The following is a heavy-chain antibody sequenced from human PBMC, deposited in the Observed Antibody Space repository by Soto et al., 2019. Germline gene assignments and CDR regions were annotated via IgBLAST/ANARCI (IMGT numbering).Heavy chain of an antibody. CDR1: GFTFSSYG. J-gene: IGHJ4*02. CDR2: ISYDGSNK. Sequence: QVQLVESGGGVVQPGRSLRLSCAASGFTFSSYGMHWVRQAPGKGLEWVAVISYDGSNKYYADSVKGRFTISRDNSKNTLYLQMNSLRAEDTAVYYCAKVQHGRGYSGYVTDYWGQGTLVTVSS. CDR3: AKVQHGRGYSGYVTDY. V-gene: IGHV3-30*18. D-gene: IGHD5-12*01.